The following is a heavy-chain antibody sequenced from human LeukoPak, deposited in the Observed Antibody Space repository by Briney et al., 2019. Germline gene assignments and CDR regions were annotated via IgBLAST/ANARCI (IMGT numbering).Heavy chain of an antibody. CDR3: ARSTSTVTTIRYWYFDL. CDR2: INSDSTTI. Sequence: GGSLRLSCAASGFTFSDYSFNWVRQSPGKGLEWISYINSDSTTIYYADSVKGRFTISRDNAKNSLYLQMNSLRAEDTAVYYCARSTSTVTTIRYWYFDLWGRGTLVTVSS. D-gene: IGHD4-17*01. CDR1: GFTFSDYS. V-gene: IGHV3-48*04. J-gene: IGHJ2*01.